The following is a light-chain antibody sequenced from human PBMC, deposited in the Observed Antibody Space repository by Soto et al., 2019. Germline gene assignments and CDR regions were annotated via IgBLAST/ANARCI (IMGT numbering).Light chain of an antibody. CDR2: HGY. CDR1: QTINNK. CDR3: QQYNTCSLYT. V-gene: IGKV1-5*01. Sequence: DIQMTQSPSTLSASVGDRVTITCRAIQTINNKLAWYQKKTEKAPKLLIYHGYTLEIGVPSRVSGRGSGKEFRLTIGSLRPYDITNDYCQQYNTCSLYTFVQGTKLEI. J-gene: IGKJ2*01.